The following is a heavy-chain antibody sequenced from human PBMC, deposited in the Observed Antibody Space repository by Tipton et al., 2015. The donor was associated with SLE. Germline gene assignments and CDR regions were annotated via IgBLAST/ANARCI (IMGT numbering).Heavy chain of an antibody. D-gene: IGHD1-26*01. CDR2: ISYDGSNT. J-gene: IGHJ4*02. V-gene: IGHV3-30*04. CDR1: GFTFSSYA. Sequence: SLRLSCAASGFTFSSYAMHWVRQAPGKGLEWVAVISYDGSNTYYAYSVKGRFTISRDNSKNTLYLQMNSLRAEDTAVYYCARGDISGIVGAIAFDYWGQGTLVTVSS. CDR3: ARGDISGIVGAIAFDY.